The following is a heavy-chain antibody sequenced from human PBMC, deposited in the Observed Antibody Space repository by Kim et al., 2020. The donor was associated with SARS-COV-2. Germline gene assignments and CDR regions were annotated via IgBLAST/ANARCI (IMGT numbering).Heavy chain of an antibody. CDR1: GFTFDDYA. Sequence: GGSLRLSCAASGFTFDDYAMHWVRQAPGKGLEWVSGISWNSGSIGYADSVKGRFTISRDNAKNSLYLQMNSLRAEDTALYYCTSGRRFGESYNWFDPWGQGTLVTVSS. CDR2: ISWNSGSI. CDR3: TSGRRFGESYNWFDP. V-gene: IGHV3-9*01. J-gene: IGHJ5*02. D-gene: IGHD3-10*01.